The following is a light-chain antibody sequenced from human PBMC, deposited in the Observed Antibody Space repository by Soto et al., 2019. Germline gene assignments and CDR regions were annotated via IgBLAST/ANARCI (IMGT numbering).Light chain of an antibody. V-gene: IGKV3-20*01. J-gene: IGKJ1*01. CDR3: QQYGSSPLWT. CDR1: QSVSSSY. Sequence: EMVLTQSPGTLYLSPGERATLSCRASQSVSSSYLAWYQQKPGQAPRLLIYGASSRATGIPDRFSGSGSGTDFTLTISRLEPEDFAVYYCQQYGSSPLWTFGQGT. CDR2: GAS.